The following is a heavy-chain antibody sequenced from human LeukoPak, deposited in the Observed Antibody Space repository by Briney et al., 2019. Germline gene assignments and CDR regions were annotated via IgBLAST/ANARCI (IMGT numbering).Heavy chain of an antibody. CDR3: ARVGEKEIGGAFDI. CDR1: GGSISSYY. Sequence: SETLTLTCTVSGGSISSYYWSWIRQPPGKGLEWIGYIYYSGSTNYNPSLKSRVTISVDTSKNQFSLKLSSVTAADTAVYYCARVGEKEIGGAFDIWGQGTMVTVSS. D-gene: IGHD3-16*01. J-gene: IGHJ3*02. V-gene: IGHV4-59*01. CDR2: IYYSGST.